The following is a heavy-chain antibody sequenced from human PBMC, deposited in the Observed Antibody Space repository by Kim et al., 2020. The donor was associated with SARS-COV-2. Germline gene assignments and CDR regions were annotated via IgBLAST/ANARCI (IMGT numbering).Heavy chain of an antibody. D-gene: IGHD2-2*03. CDR3: ARLDIVVVPAAMSYFDY. CDR1: GYSFTSYW. CDR2: IYPGDSDT. V-gene: IGHV5-51*01. J-gene: IGHJ4*02. Sequence: GESLKISCKGSGYSFTSYWIGWVRQMPGKGLEWMGIIYPGDSDTRYSPSFQGQVTISADKSISTAYLQWSSLKASDTAMYYCARLDIVVVPAAMSYFDYWGQGTLVTVSS.